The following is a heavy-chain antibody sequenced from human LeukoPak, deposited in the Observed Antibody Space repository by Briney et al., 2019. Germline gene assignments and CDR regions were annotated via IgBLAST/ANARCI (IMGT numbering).Heavy chain of an antibody. CDR1: GFSFNDYG. Sequence: GGSLRLSCAASGFSFNDYGMSWVRQPPGKGLEWVAGITWNDGSAAYADSMKGRFTISRDSAKNSLYLQVNSLRAEDTALYYCATSTVGFYFDYWGQGTLVTVSS. V-gene: IGHV3-20*04. J-gene: IGHJ4*02. CDR2: ITWNDGSA. D-gene: IGHD1-26*01. CDR3: ATSTVGFYFDY.